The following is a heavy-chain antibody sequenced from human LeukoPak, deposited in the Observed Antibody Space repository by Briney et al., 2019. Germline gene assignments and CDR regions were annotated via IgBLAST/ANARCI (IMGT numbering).Heavy chain of an antibody. D-gene: IGHD3-10*01. J-gene: IGHJ4*02. CDR3: ARDLFYSVSGTYYNVGRVFNY. V-gene: IGHV3-7*01. CDR2: IKQDGSEK. Sequence: GGSLRLSCAASGFTCSSYWMSWVRQAPGKGLEWVANIKQDGSEKYYVDSVKGRFTISRDNAKNSLYLQMNSLRAEDTAVYYCARDLFYSVSGTYYNVGRVFNYWGQGTLVTVSS. CDR1: GFTCSSYW.